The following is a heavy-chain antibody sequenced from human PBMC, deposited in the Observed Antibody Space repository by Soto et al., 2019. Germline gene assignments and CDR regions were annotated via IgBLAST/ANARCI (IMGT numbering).Heavy chain of an antibody. Sequence: SETLSLTCTVSGGSISSDYWSWIRQPPGKGLEWIGYIHYSGSTNYNPSLRSRVTISVDTPKNQFSLKVNSMTAADTAIYYCARGGVAARKGRWFDPWGQGTLVTVSS. CDR1: GGSISSDY. D-gene: IGHD6-25*01. J-gene: IGHJ5*02. CDR3: ARGGVAARKGRWFDP. V-gene: IGHV4-59*01. CDR2: IHYSGST.